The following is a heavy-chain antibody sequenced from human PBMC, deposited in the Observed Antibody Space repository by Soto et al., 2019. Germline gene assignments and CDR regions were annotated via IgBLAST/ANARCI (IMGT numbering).Heavy chain of an antibody. CDR1: GYTFINHG. CDR3: ARDFYPLAYYFDP. V-gene: IGHV1-18*04. Sequence: QVQLVQSEAEVKKPGASVKVSCEASGYTFINHGISWVRQAPGQGLEWMGWVSGSNGNTKYAQKFQGRVTMTTETSTSKAHMELRNLRSDDTAVYFCARDFYPLAYYFDPWGQGTLVTVSS. CDR2: VSGSNGNT. J-gene: IGHJ4*02.